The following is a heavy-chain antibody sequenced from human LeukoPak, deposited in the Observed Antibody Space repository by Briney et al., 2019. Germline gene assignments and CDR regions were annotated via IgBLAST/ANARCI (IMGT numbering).Heavy chain of an antibody. CDR2: IYYSGST. CDR3: ARVPYGSGSRFDP. Sequence: PSQTLSLTCTVSGGSLSSGGYYWSWIRQHPGEGLGWIGYIYYSGSTYYNPSLKSRVTISVDTSKNQFSLKLSSVTAADTAVYYCARVPYGSGSRFDPWGQGTLVTVSS. D-gene: IGHD3-10*01. CDR1: GGSLSSGGYY. J-gene: IGHJ5*02. V-gene: IGHV4-31*03.